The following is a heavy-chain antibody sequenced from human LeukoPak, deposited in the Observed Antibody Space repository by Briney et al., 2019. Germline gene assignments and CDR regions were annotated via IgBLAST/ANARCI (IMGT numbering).Heavy chain of an antibody. V-gene: IGHV4-30-2*01. CDR1: GGSISSGGSS. J-gene: IGHJ5*02. D-gene: IGHD2-2*01. CDR3: ARYCSSTSCYGSYNWFDP. CDR2: IYHSGST. Sequence: SQTLSLTCAVSGGSISSGGSSWSWIRQPPGKGLEWIGYIYHSGSTYYNPSLKSRVTISVDRSKNQFSLKLSSVTAADTAVYYCARYCSSTSCYGSYNWFDPWGQGTLVTVSS.